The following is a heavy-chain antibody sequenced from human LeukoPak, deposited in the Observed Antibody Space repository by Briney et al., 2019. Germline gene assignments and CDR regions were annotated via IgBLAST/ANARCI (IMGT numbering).Heavy chain of an antibody. CDR3: ARTRLRLGELSFRYFDY. CDR1: GFTFSSYW. V-gene: IGHV3-7*03. J-gene: IGHJ4*02. Sequence: GGSLRLSCAASGFTFSSYWMTWVRQAPGKGLEWVANIKEDGSEKYYVDSVKGRFTISRDNAKNSLYLQMNSLRAEDTAVYYCARTRLRLGELSFRYFDYWGQGTLVTVSS. D-gene: IGHD3-16*02. CDR2: IKEDGSEK.